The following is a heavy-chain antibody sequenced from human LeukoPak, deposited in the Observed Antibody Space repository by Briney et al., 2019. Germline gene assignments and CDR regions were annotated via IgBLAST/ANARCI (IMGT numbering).Heavy chain of an antibody. CDR1: GGTFSSYA. CDR2: IIPNLGIA. CDR3: ARSWDSSGWFFDY. V-gene: IGHV1-69*04. J-gene: IGHJ4*02. D-gene: IGHD6-19*01. Sequence: SVKVSCKASGGTFSSYAISWVRQAPGQGLEWMGRIIPNLGIANYAQKFQGRVTITADNSTSTAYMELSSLRSEDTAVYYCARSWDSSGWFFDYWGQGTLVTVSS.